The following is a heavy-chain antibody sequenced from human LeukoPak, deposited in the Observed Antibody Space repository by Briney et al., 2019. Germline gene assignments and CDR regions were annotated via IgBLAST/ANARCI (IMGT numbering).Heavy chain of an antibody. Sequence: GGSLRLSCAASGFTFSSYGMHWVRQAPRKGLEWVAVISYDGSNKYYADSVKGRFTISRDNSKNTLYLQMNSLRAEDTAVYYCAKLLLAYCSGGTCPPDAFDIWGQGTMVTVSS. CDR1: GFTFSSYG. D-gene: IGHD2-15*01. J-gene: IGHJ3*02. V-gene: IGHV3-30*18. CDR3: AKLLLAYCSGGTCPPDAFDI. CDR2: ISYDGSNK.